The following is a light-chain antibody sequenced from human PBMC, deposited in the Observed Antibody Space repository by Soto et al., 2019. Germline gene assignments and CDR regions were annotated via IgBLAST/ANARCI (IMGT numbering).Light chain of an antibody. Sequence: SSLTQPPSVSGSPGQSITISCTGTSSDVGNYNLVSWYQQHPGKAPKLMIYEVSKRPSGVSNRFSGSKSGNTASLTISGLQPEDEADYYCCSYAGSSTYVFGTGTKVTVL. CDR2: EVS. J-gene: IGLJ1*01. V-gene: IGLV2-23*02. CDR1: SSDVGNYNL. CDR3: CSYAGSSTYV.